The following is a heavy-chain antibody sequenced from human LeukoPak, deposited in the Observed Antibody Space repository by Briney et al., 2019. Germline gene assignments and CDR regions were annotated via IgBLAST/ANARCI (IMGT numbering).Heavy chain of an antibody. CDR3: ARGRVVVPAAISCGMDV. CDR2: IGTGGDT. Sequence: GGSLRLSCAASGFTFSSYDMRWGRQTTGKGLEWVSAIGTGGDTYYSGSLKGRFTTSRENAKNSVYLQMNSLRAGDTAVYYCARGRVVVPAAISCGMDVWGQGTTVTVSS. CDR1: GFTFSSYD. J-gene: IGHJ6*02. D-gene: IGHD2-2*01. V-gene: IGHV3-13*01.